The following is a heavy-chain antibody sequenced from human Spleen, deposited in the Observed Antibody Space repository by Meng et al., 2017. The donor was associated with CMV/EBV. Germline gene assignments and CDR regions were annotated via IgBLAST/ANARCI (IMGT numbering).Heavy chain of an antibody. CDR2: ISYDGSNK. J-gene: IGHJ4*02. CDR3: ARVGGQAAGTYYFDY. Sequence: GESLKISCAASGFTFSSYAMHWVRQAPGKGLEWVAVISYDGSNKYYADSVKGRFTISRDNSKNTLYLQMNSLRAEDTAVYYCARVGGQAAGTYYFDYWGQGTLVTVSS. D-gene: IGHD6-13*01. CDR1: GFTFSSYA. V-gene: IGHV3-30*04.